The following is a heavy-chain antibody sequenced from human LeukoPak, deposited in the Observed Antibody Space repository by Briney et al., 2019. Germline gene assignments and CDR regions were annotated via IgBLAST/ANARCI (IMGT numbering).Heavy chain of an antibody. CDR1: GGSISSGDYY. V-gene: IGHV4-30-4*01. CDR2: IYYSGST. CDR3: ARLVYDILTGPRRYYFDY. J-gene: IGHJ4*02. D-gene: IGHD3-9*01. Sequence: YPSETLSLTCTVSGGSISSGDYYWSWIRLPPGKGLEWIGYIYYSGSTYYNPSLKSRVTISVDTSKNQFSLKLSSVTAADTAVYYCARLVYDILTGPRRYYFDYWGQGTLVTVSS.